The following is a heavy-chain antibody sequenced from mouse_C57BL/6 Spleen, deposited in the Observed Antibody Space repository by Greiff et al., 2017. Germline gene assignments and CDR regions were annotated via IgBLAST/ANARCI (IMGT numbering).Heavy chain of an antibody. Sequence: QVQLQQPGAELVRPGTSVKLSCKASGYTFTSYWMHWVKQRPGQGLEWIGVIDPSDSYTNYNPQFKGKATLTVDTSSSTAYMQLSSLTSEDSAVYDCSRGRLYYGSSYCDYWGQGTTLTVSS. D-gene: IGHD1-1*01. CDR1: GYTFTSYW. J-gene: IGHJ2*01. V-gene: IGHV1-59*01. CDR3: SRGRLYYGSSYCDY. CDR2: IDPSDSYT.